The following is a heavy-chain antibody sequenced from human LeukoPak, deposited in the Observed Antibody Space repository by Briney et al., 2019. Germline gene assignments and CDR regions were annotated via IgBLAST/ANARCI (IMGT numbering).Heavy chain of an antibody. V-gene: IGHV4-59*01. Sequence: SETLSLTCAVCGGSISSYYWSWIRQPPGKGLEWIGYIYYSGSTNYNPSLKSRVTISVDTSKNQFSLKLSSVTAADTAVYYCARDGTTVTYWYFDLWGRGTLVTVSS. D-gene: IGHD4-17*01. J-gene: IGHJ2*01. CDR3: ARDGTTVTYWYFDL. CDR2: IYYSGST. CDR1: GGSISSYY.